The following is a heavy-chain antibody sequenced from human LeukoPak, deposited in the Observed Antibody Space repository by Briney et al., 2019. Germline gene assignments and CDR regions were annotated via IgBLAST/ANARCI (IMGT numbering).Heavy chain of an antibody. V-gene: IGHV3-7*01. J-gene: IGHJ4*02. CDR2: IKKDGSEM. CDR3: VTKEPSTSGWSY. Sequence: GGSLRLSCAASGLIFSSYWMSWVRQAPGKGLEWVANIKKDGSEMYYVDSVKGRFTISRDNAENSVYLQMNDLRAEDTGVYYCVTKEPSTSGWSYWGQGTLVTVSS. D-gene: IGHD6-19*01. CDR1: GLIFSSYW.